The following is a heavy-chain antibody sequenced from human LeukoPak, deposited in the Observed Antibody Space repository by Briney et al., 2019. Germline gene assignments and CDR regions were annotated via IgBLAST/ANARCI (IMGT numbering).Heavy chain of an antibody. CDR3: AKGDTDYRLY. Sequence: SETLSLTCTVSGGSISSGDNYWSWIRQHPGKGLEWIGYIYHSGSTYYNPSLKSRITMSVDTSKNQFSLNLTSVTAADTAVYYCAKGDTDYRLYWGQGALVTVSS. D-gene: IGHD3-10*01. V-gene: IGHV4-31*03. J-gene: IGHJ4*02. CDR2: IYHSGST. CDR1: GGSISSGDNY.